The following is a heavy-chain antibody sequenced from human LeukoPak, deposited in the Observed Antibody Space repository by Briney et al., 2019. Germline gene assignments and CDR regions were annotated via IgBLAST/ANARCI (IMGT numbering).Heavy chain of an antibody. Sequence: SETLSLTCAVYGGSFSGYYWSWIRQPPGKGLERIGEINHSGSTNYNPSLKSRVTISVDKSKNQFSLKLSSVTAADTAVYYCARGSIAAADSFDYWGQGTLVTVSS. CDR3: ARGSIAAADSFDY. J-gene: IGHJ4*02. D-gene: IGHD6-13*01. CDR1: GGSFSGYY. CDR2: INHSGST. V-gene: IGHV4-34*01.